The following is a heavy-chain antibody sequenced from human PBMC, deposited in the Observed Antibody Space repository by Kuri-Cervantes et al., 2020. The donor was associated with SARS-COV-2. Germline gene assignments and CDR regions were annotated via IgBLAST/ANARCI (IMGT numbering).Heavy chain of an antibody. CDR2: IIPILAIA. Sequence: SVKVSCKASGGTFSNYAISCVRQAPGQGLEWMGRIIPILAIANYAQKFQGRVTITADKSTSTAYMEMSSLRSEDTAVYYCARGLYCSSTSCYTHYYYGMDVWGQGTTVTVSS. CDR1: GGTFSNYA. J-gene: IGHJ6*02. D-gene: IGHD2-2*02. CDR3: ARGLYCSSTSCYTHYYYGMDV. V-gene: IGHV1-69*04.